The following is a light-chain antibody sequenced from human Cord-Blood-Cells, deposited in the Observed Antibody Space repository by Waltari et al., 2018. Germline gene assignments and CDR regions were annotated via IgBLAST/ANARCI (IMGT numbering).Light chain of an antibody. J-gene: IGLJ3*02. CDR3: CSYAGSSTWV. V-gene: IGLV2-23*01. CDR2: EGS. CDR1: SSAVGSYNL. Sequence: QSALTQPASVSGSPGQSITISCTGPSSAVGSYNLVSWYQKHPGKAPKLMIYEGSKRPSGVSNRFSGSKSGNTASLTISGLQAEDEADYYCCSYAGSSTWVFGGGTKLTVL.